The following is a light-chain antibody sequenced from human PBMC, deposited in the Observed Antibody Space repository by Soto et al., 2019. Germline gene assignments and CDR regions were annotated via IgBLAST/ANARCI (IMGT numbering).Light chain of an antibody. CDR2: AAS. J-gene: IGKJ3*01. Sequence: DIQMTQSPTSLSASVGDRVTITCRASQDIRNFVACYQQKPGKAPKLLIYAASTLQSGVPSRFSGSGSGTDFTLAINGLQPEDGATYSCQKYSSVPVFGPGTKVEIK. CDR3: QKYSSVPV. V-gene: IGKV1-27*01. CDR1: QDIRNF.